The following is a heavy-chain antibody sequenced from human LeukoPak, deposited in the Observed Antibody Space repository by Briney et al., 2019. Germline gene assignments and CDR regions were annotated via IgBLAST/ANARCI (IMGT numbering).Heavy chain of an antibody. CDR2: IIPIFGTA. V-gene: IGHV1-69*05. CDR1: GGTFSSYA. CDR3: ARVGGRKYSGSYGA. Sequence: ASVKVSCKASGGTFSSYAISWVRQAPGQGLEWMGGIIPIFGTANYAQKFQGRVTITTDESTSTAYMELSSLRSEDTAVYYCARVGGRKYSGSYGAWGQGTLVTVSS. D-gene: IGHD1-26*01. J-gene: IGHJ4*02.